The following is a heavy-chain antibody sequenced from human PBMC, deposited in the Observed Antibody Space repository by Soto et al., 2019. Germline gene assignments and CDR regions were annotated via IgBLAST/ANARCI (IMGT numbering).Heavy chain of an antibody. J-gene: IGHJ5*02. D-gene: IGHD6-6*01. V-gene: IGHV1-8*01. CDR3: AREKGSSGFDP. CDR1: GYTFTSYD. Sequence: QVQLVQSGAEVKKPGASVKVSCKASGYTFTSYDINWVRQATGQGLEWMGWMNPNSGNTGYAQKLQGRGTMTRNTSINTAYMELSSLRSEDPAVYNWAREKGSSGFDPWGQGTRVTVPS. CDR2: MNPNSGNT.